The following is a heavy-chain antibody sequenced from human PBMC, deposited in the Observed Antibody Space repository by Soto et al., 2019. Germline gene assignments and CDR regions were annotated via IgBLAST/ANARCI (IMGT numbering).Heavy chain of an antibody. V-gene: IGHV1-8*01. J-gene: IGHJ4*02. D-gene: IGHD3-3*01. CDR1: GYTFTSYD. CDR2: MNPNSGNT. Sequence: ASVKVSCKASGYTFTSYDINWVRQATGQGLEWMGWMNPNSGNTGYAQKFQGRVTMTRNTSISTAYMELSSLRSEDTAVYYCARDTDYDFWSGYYRAAVYWGQGTLVTVPQ. CDR3: ARDTDYDFWSGYYRAAVY.